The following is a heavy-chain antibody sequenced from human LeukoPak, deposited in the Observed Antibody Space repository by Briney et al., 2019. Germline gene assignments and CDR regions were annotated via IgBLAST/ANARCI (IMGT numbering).Heavy chain of an antibody. Sequence: GASVKVSCKASGGTFSSYAISWVRQAPGQGLEWMGGIIPIFGTANYAQKFQGRVTITTDESTSTAYMELSSLRSEDTAVYYCARGGSSISNWFDPWGQGTLVTVSS. V-gene: IGHV1-69*05. CDR3: ARGGSSISNWFDP. D-gene: IGHD2-2*01. J-gene: IGHJ5*02. CDR1: GGTFSSYA. CDR2: IIPIFGTA.